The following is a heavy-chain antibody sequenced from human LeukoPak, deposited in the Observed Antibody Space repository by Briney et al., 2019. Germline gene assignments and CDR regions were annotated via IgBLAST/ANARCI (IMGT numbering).Heavy chain of an antibody. V-gene: IGHV3-33*01. J-gene: IGHJ4*02. Sequence: GRSLRLSCAASGFTFSSYGMHWVRQAPGKGLEWVAVIWYDGSNIYYADSVKGRFTISRDNSKNTPYLQMNSLRAEDTAVYYCARDARPGPYFDYWGQGTLVTVSS. D-gene: IGHD1-14*01. CDR3: ARDARPGPYFDY. CDR2: IWYDGSNI. CDR1: GFTFSSYG.